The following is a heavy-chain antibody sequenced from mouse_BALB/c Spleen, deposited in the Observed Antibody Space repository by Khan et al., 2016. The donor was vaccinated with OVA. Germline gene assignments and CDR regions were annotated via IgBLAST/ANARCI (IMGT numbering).Heavy chain of an antibody. CDR3: TRGGYGSLAY. CDR2: INPSDGRS. Sequence: QVQLQQPGAELVKPGASVKLSCKASGYTFTSYWMHWVKQRPGQGLDWIGYINPSDGRSHYNEKFKNKATLTVDESSSTASMQLSRLTSEDSAVYFCTRGGYGSLAYWGQGTLVTVSA. J-gene: IGHJ3*01. V-gene: IGHV1S81*02. D-gene: IGHD2-10*02. CDR1: GYTFTSYW.